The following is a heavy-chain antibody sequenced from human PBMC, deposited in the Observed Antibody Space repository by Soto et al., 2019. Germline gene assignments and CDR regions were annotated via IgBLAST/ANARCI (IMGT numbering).Heavy chain of an antibody. V-gene: IGHV6-1*01. CDR2: TYYRSRWYN. CDR1: GGSVSSNSAA. D-gene: IGHD6-13*01. Sequence: SQTLSLTCVISGGSVSSNSAAWNWIRQSPSRGLEWLGRTYYRSRWYNDYAVSVRSRITVNADTSKNQFSLQLNSVTPEDTAVYYCARAGGAAAYYYYYGMDVWGQGTTVTVSS. CDR3: ARAGGAAAYYYYYGMDV. J-gene: IGHJ6*02.